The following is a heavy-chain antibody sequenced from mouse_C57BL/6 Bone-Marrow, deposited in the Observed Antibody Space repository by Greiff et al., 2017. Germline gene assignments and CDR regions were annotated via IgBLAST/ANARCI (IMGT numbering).Heavy chain of an antibody. Sequence: QVQLKVSGAELATPGASVKLSCKASGSTFPSFWTHWVQQRPGQGLEWIGYINPSSGYTQYIQKFKDQASLTADKSSSRADMQLRSLTYEDSAVYYCARSGDYDGAWFAYWGQETLVTVTA. CDR3: ARSGDYDGAWFAY. V-gene: IGHV1-7*01. J-gene: IGHJ3*01. D-gene: IGHD2-4*01. CDR1: GSTFPSFW. CDR2: INPSSGYT.